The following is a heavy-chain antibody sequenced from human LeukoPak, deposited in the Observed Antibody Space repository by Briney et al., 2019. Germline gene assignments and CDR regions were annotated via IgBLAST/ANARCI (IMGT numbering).Heavy chain of an antibody. CDR3: ARVSHYYDSSGYWNWFDP. CDR1: GGSISSSSYY. D-gene: IGHD3-22*01. Sequence: SETLSLTCTVSGGSISSSSYYWGWIRQPPGKGLEWIGSIYYSGSTYYNPSLKSRVTISVDTSKNQFSLKLSSVTAADTAVYYCARVSHYYDSSGYWNWFDPWGQGTLVTVSS. J-gene: IGHJ5*02. V-gene: IGHV4-39*07. CDR2: IYYSGST.